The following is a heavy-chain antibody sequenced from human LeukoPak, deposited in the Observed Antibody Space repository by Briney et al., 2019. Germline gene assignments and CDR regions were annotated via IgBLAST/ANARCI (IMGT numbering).Heavy chain of an antibody. V-gene: IGHV3-48*02. CDR3: ARAQTMFWEFDGFDI. CDR2: MTRTSAI. J-gene: IGHJ3*02. CDR1: GFTFSSYT. D-gene: IGHD3-10*02. Sequence: GGSLRLSCGTSGFTFSSYTMNWVRQAPGKGLEWVATMTRTSAIYYADSVKGRFTVSRDNARNSVYLQMNSLRDDDTAVYSCARAQTMFWEFDGFDIWGRGTKVTVSS.